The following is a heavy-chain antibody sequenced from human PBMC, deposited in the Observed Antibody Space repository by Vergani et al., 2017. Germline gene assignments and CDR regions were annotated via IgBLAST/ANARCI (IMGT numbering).Heavy chain of an antibody. CDR1: GFTLNTSG. CDR2: IRYDGSSE. Sequence: QVQILQSGGGVVQPGGSLRLSCTLSGFTLNTSGIHWVRQAPGKGLEWVSFIRYDGSSEYYGDSVKGRFTISRDKSQNTVNLQMNSLRTEDTAVYFCANSVIAGNVGVAYFGMDVWGRGTTVTVSS. D-gene: IGHD2/OR15-2a*01. J-gene: IGHJ6*02. V-gene: IGHV3-30*02. CDR3: ANSVIAGNVGVAYFGMDV.